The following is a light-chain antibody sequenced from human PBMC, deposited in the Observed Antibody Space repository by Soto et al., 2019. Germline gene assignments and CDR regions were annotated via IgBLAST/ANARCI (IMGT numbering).Light chain of an antibody. CDR3: TEYGCLLLR. CDR1: QSISSSY. CDR2: CAS. J-gene: IGKJ2*03. V-gene: IGKV3-20*01. Sequence: LSNSPVTVSLSKGEGATLSCRASQSISSSYISSYRQKPVQAPRLLIYCASSRATGIPDRFSGSGSGTGFTLTICILEAEDVVVYCCTEYGCLLLRFG.